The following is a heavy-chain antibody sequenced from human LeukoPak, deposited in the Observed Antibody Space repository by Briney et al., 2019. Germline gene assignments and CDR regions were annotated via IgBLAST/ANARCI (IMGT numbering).Heavy chain of an antibody. CDR3: ARGESRPVY. CDR2: SKTYGSDI. V-gene: IGHV3-74*01. J-gene: IGHJ4*02. D-gene: IGHD4-17*01. Sequence: PGGSRTLSCAAAGFTFSGYCMRWVRQDPERWLVWFISSKTYGSDISYADSVKGRFTISRDNAKNTLSLQINSLTVEDTALYYCARGESRPVYWGQGTLVTVSS. CDR1: GFTFSGYC.